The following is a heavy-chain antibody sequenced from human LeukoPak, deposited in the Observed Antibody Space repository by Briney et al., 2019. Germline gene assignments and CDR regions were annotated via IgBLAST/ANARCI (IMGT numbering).Heavy chain of an antibody. V-gene: IGHV3-21*01. CDR3: AREGAAGYYFDY. Sequence: GGSLRLSCAASGFSFSIYSMNWVRQAPGKGLEWVSSISSSSSYIYYADSVKGRFTISRDNAKNLLYLQMNSLRAEDTAVYYCAREGAAGYYFDYWGQGTLVTVSS. CDR1: GFSFSIYS. D-gene: IGHD6-13*01. J-gene: IGHJ4*02. CDR2: ISSSSSYI.